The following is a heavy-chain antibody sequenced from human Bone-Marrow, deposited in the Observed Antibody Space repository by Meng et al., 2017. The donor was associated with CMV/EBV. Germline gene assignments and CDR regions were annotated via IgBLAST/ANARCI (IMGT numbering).Heavy chain of an antibody. Sequence: SVKVSCKASGGTFSSYAISWVRQAPGQGLEWMGGIIPIFGTANYAQKFQGRVTITTDESTSTAYMELSSLRSEDTAVYYCTRSTYSSGLFDYWGQGTLVTVSS. V-gene: IGHV1-69*05. CDR2: IIPIFGTA. D-gene: IGHD6-19*01. J-gene: IGHJ4*02. CDR3: TRSTYSSGLFDY. CDR1: GGTFSSYA.